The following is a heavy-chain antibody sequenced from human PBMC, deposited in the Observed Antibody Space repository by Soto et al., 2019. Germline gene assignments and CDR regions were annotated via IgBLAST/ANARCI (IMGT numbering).Heavy chain of an antibody. D-gene: IGHD4-17*01. V-gene: IGHV4-39*01. CDR1: GGSISSSSYY. Sequence: QLQLQESGPGLVKPSETLSLTCTVSGGSISSSSYYWGWIRQPPGKGLEWIGSIYYSGSTYYNPSLKSRVTISVDTSKNQFSLKLSSVTAADTAVYYCARSLTTVVTTDVWGQGTTVTVSS. CDR3: ARSLTTVVTTDV. CDR2: IYYSGST. J-gene: IGHJ6*02.